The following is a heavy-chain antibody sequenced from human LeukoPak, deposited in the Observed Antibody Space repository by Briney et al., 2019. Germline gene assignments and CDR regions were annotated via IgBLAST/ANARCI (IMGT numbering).Heavy chain of an antibody. D-gene: IGHD6-19*01. CDR2: MHSDGST. V-gene: IGHV3-53*01. J-gene: IGHJ4*02. Sequence: PGGSLRLSCAASGFSVSSNYMSWVRQPPGKGLEWVSVMHSDGSTYYADSVKGRFTISRDNAKNSLYLQMNSLRAEDTAVYYCARGGGGQWLVYFDYWGQGTLVTVSS. CDR1: GFSVSSNY. CDR3: ARGGGGQWLVYFDY.